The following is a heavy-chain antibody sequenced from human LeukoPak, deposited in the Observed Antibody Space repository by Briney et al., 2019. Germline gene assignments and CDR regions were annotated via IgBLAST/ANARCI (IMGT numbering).Heavy chain of an antibody. J-gene: IGHJ3*02. Sequence: SVKVSCKASGGTFSSYAISWVRQAPGQGLEWMGGIIPIFGTANYAQKFQGRVTITADESTSTAYMELSSLRSEDTAVYYCARDPKSYYDSCEHAFDIWGQGTMVTVSS. D-gene: IGHD3-22*01. V-gene: IGHV1-69*01. CDR2: IIPIFGTA. CDR3: ARDPKSYYDSCEHAFDI. CDR1: GGTFSSYA.